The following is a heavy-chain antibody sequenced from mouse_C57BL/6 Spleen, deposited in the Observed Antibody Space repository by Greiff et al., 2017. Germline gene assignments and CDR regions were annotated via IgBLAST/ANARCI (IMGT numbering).Heavy chain of an antibody. J-gene: IGHJ4*01. CDR2: INPSSGYT. D-gene: IGHD3-2*02. CDR3: ERDGSGSAHAMDY. CDR1: GYTFTSYW. Sequence: QVQLKESGAELAKPGASVKLSCKASGYTFTSYWMHWVKQRPGQGLEWIGYINPSSGYTKYNQKFKDKATLTADKSSSTAYMQLSSLTYEDSAVYYCERDGSGSAHAMDYWGQGTSVTVSS. V-gene: IGHV1-7*01.